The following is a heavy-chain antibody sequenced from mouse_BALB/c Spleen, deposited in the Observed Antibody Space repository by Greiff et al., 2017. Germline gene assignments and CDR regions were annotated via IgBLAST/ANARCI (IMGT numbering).Heavy chain of an antibody. CDR2: ISSGSSTI. V-gene: IGHV5-17*02. Sequence: EVQLQESGGGLVQPGGSRKLSCAASGFTFSSFGMHWVRQAPEKGLEWVAYISSGSSTIYYADTVKGRFTISRDNPKNTLFLQMTSLRSEDTAMYYCARSYGYGFDYWGQGTTLTVSS. CDR1: GFTFSSFG. J-gene: IGHJ2*01. CDR3: ARSYGYGFDY. D-gene: IGHD1-2*01.